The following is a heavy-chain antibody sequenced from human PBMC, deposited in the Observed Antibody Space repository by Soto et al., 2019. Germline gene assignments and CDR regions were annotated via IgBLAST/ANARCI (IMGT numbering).Heavy chain of an antibody. CDR2: IKQDGSEK. Sequence: EVQLVESGGGLVQPGGSLRLSCAASGFTFSSYWMSWVRQAPGKGLEWVANIKQDGSEKYYVDSVKGRFTISRDNAKNTLYLQMNSLRAEDTAVYYCARVRAVANFDYWGQGTLVTVSS. D-gene: IGHD6-19*01. J-gene: IGHJ4*02. V-gene: IGHV3-7*01. CDR3: ARVRAVANFDY. CDR1: GFTFSSYW.